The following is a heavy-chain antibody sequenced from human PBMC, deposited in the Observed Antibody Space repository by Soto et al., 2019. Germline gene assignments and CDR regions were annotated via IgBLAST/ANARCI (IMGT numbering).Heavy chain of an antibody. CDR1: GFTFSSYS. Sequence: LRLSFAASGFTFSSYSMNWVRQAPGKGLEWVSSISSSSSYIYYADSVKGRFTISRDNAKNSLYLQMNSLRAEDTAVYYCARDQGQLVPDYGMDVWGQGTTVTVSS. CDR2: ISSSSSYI. D-gene: IGHD6-6*01. CDR3: ARDQGQLVPDYGMDV. V-gene: IGHV3-21*01. J-gene: IGHJ6*02.